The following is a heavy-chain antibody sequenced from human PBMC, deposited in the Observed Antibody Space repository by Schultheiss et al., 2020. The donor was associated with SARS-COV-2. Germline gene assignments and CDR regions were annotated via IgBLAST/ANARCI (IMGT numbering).Heavy chain of an antibody. Sequence: GGSLRLSCAASGFTFSSYAMSWVRQAPGKGLEWVSSISSSSSTIYYADSVKGRFTISRDNAKNSLYLQMNSLRAEDTALYYCAKVEGRYYDILTGYLDYWGQGTLVTVSS. CDR1: GFTFSSYA. D-gene: IGHD3-9*01. J-gene: IGHJ4*02. V-gene: IGHV3-21*04. CDR3: AKVEGRYYDILTGYLDY. CDR2: ISSSSSTI.